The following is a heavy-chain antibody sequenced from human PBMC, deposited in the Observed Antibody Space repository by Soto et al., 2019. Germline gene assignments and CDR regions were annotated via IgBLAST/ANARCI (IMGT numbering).Heavy chain of an antibody. V-gene: IGHV1-18*01. CDR3: ARGRYWDY. CDR1: GYAFTTNG. CDR2: ISAHNGNT. Sequence: QVHLVQSGAEVKKPGASVKVSCQGSGYAFTTNGITWVRQAPGQGLEWMGWISAHNGNTNYAQKLQGRVTVTRDTSTSTAYMELRSLRYDDTAVYYCARGRYWDYWGQGALVTVSS. D-gene: IGHD2-8*02. J-gene: IGHJ4*02.